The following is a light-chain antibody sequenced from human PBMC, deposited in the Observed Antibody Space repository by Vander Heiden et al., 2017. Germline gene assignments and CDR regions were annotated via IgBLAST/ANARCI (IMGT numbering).Light chain of an antibody. CDR2: SNN. Sequence: QSVLTQPPSASGPPGQRVTIPCSGSSSNIGSTTLNWYQQLPGTAPKLLIYSNNQRPSGVPDRFSGSKSGTCASLAISGLQSEDEADYYCAAWEDSLNGWVFGGGTKLTVL. J-gene: IGLJ3*02. CDR3: AAWEDSLNGWV. CDR1: SSNIGSTT. V-gene: IGLV1-44*01.